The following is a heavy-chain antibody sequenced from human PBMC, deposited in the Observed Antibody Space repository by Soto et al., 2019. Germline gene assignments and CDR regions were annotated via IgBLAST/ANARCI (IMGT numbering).Heavy chain of an antibody. CDR3: ARDRDVGAYYYYYYGMDV. V-gene: IGHV1-46*01. Sequence: ASVKVASTSSRYTFTIYDMHGVLKAPGQGLEWMGIINPSGSSTSYAQKFQGRVTMTRDTSTSTVYMELSSLRSEDTAVYYCARDRDVGAYYYYYYGMDVWGQGTTVTVSS. CDR2: INPSGSST. CDR1: RYTFTIYD. D-gene: IGHD3-16*01. J-gene: IGHJ6*02.